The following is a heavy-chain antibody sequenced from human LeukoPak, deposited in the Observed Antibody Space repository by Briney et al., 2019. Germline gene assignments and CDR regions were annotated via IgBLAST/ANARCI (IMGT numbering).Heavy chain of an antibody. V-gene: IGHV1-69*13. D-gene: IGHD3-22*01. CDR2: IIPIFGTA. J-gene: IGHJ4*02. Sequence: ASVKVSCKASGYTFTSFDFNWVRQAPGQGLEWMGGIIPIFGTANYAQKFQGRVTITADESTSTAYMELSSLRSEDTAVYYCARDPDRYYYDSRGLFDYWGQGILVTVSS. CDR3: ARDPDRYYYDSRGLFDY. CDR1: GYTFTSFD.